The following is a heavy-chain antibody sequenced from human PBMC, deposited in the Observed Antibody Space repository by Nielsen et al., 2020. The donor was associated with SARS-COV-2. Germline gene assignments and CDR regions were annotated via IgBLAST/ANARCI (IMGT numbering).Heavy chain of an antibody. V-gene: IGHV4-4*02. D-gene: IGHD3-22*01. J-gene: IGHJ3*02. CDR1: GGSISSNNW. CDR3: ARVGLDSSGYPAAFDI. Sequence: SETLSLTCAVSGGSISSNNWWSWVRQPPGKGLEWIGEIYHRGSTNYSPSLKTRVTISVDKSKNQFSLELSSVTAADTAVYYCARVGLDSSGYPAAFDIWGQGTMVTVSS. CDR2: IYHRGST.